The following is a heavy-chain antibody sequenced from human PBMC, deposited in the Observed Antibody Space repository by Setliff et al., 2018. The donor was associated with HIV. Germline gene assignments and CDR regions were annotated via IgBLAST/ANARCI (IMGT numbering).Heavy chain of an antibody. V-gene: IGHV1-69*13. CDR3: ATVSHTNVAAHDAFDI. J-gene: IGHJ3*02. CDR2: IIPIYGTP. Sequence: SVKVSCKASGGTFSSYSINWVRQAPGQGLKWMGGIIPIYGTPIYAQKFQGRVTITADESTSTAYMELSSLRSEDTAVYYCATVSHTNVAAHDAFDIWGQGTMVTVSS. D-gene: IGHD6-19*01. CDR1: GGTFSSYS.